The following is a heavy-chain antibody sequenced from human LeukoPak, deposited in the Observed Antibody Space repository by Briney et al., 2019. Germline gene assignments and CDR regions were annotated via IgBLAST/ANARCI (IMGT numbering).Heavy chain of an antibody. CDR3: ANESPFLDY. J-gene: IGHJ4*02. CDR1: GFTFSSYE. V-gene: IGHV3-48*03. Sequence: GGSLRLSCAASGFTFSSYEMNWVRQAPGKGLEWVSYISSGSTIYDADSVKGRFTISRDNAKNSLYLQMNSLRAEDTAVYYCANESPFLDYWGQGTLVTVSS. CDR2: ISSGSTI.